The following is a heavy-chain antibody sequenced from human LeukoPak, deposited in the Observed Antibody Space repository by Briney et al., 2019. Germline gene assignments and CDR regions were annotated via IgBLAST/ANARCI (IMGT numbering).Heavy chain of an antibody. Sequence: GGSLRLSCAASGFTFSSYAMSWVRQAPGKGLEWVSSISATGGSTYYADFVKGRFTISRDNSKNTPYLQMNSLSAEDTAEYYCAKGFIGYGRGGRCSTFDYWGEGTLVTVSS. CDR2: ISATGGST. J-gene: IGHJ4*02. D-gene: IGHD2-15*01. CDR1: GFTFSSYA. V-gene: IGHV3-23*01. CDR3: AKGFIGYGRGGRCSTFDY.